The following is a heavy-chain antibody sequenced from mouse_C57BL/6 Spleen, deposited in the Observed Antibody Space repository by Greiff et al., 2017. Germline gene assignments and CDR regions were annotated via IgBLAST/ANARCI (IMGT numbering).Heavy chain of an antibody. CDR2: IDPENGAT. Sequence: EVQLQQSGAELVRPGASVTLSCTASGFNIKDDYMHWVKQRPEQGLEWIGWIDPENGATEYASKFQGKATITADTSSNTAYLQLSSLTSDDTAVYYCTYYYYGSSFIDYWGQGTTLTVSS. D-gene: IGHD1-1*01. CDR1: GFNIKDDY. J-gene: IGHJ2*01. V-gene: IGHV14-4*01. CDR3: TYYYYGSSFIDY.